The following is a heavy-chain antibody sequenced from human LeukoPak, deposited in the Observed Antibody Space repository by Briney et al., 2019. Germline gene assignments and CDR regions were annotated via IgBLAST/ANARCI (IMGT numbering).Heavy chain of an antibody. D-gene: IGHD6-19*01. CDR2: IYWNDDK. V-gene: IGHV2-5*01. Sequence: KSGPTLVNPTQTLTLTCTFSGFSLSTSGVGVGWIRQPPGKALEWLALIYWNDDKRYSPSLKSRLTITKDTSKNQVVLTMTNMDPVDTATYYCAHSPGIAVAGVYYFDYWGQGTLVTVSS. CDR1: GFSLSTSGVG. J-gene: IGHJ4*02. CDR3: AHSPGIAVAGVYYFDY.